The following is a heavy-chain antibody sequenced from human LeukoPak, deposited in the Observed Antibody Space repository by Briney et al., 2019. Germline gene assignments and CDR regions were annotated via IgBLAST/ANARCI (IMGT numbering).Heavy chain of an antibody. D-gene: IGHD2-2*01. CDR1: GGSFSAYY. CDR2: INHRGDT. J-gene: IGHJ5*02. CDR3: ARWAYCSSPSCYGFDP. V-gene: IGHV4-34*01. Sequence: SETLSLTCAVYGGSFSAYYWSWIRQSPGKGLEWIAEINHRGDTNYNPSVKSRVSISVDTSKNQFSLKLTSVTAADTAIYYCARWAYCSSPSCYGFDPWGQGTLVTVSS.